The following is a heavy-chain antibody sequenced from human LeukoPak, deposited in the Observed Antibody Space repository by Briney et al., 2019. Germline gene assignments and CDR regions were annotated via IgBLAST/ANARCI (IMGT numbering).Heavy chain of an antibody. CDR2: IYHSGST. V-gene: IGHV4-38-2*01. CDR3: ARGLSTFRFDP. J-gene: IGHJ5*02. D-gene: IGHD2/OR15-2a*01. CDR1: GYSISSGYY. Sequence: SETLSLTCAVSGYSISSGYYWGWIRQPPGKGLEWIGSIYHSGSTYYNPSLKSRVTISVDTSKNQFSLKLSSVTAADTAVYYCARGLSTFRFDPWGQGTLVTVSP.